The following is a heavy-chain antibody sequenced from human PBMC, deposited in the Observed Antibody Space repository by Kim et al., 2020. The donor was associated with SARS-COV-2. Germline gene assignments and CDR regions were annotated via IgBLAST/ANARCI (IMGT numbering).Heavy chain of an antibody. Sequence: SETLSLTCTVSGGSISSGGYYWSWIRQHPGKGLEWIGYIYYSGSTYYNPSLKSRVTISVDTSKNQFSLKLSSVTAADTAVYYCARENWNGQRVDYWGQGTLVTVSS. V-gene: IGHV4-31*03. J-gene: IGHJ4*02. CDR2: IYYSGST. D-gene: IGHD1-1*01. CDR1: GGSISSGGYY. CDR3: ARENWNGQRVDY.